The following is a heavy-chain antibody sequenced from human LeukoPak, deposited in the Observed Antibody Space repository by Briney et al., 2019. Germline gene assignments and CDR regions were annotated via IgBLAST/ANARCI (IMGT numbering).Heavy chain of an antibody. CDR3: AKDTSIGKYCTNGVCSSFDY. CDR2: ISDSGDYT. J-gene: IGHJ4*02. V-gene: IGHV3-23*01. Sequence: PGGALTLSCAGSGFTFSSYAMSWVRQAPGQGLEWVSVISDSGDYTSYADSVRGRFTISRDNSRNTLYLQMISLRPEDTAVYYCAKDTSIGKYCTNGVCSSFDYWGQGTLVSVS. D-gene: IGHD2-8*01. CDR1: GFTFSSYA.